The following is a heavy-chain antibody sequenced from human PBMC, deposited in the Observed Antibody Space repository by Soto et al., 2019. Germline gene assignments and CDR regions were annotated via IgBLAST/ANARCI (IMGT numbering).Heavy chain of an antibody. CDR1: GYTVKAYA. V-gene: IGHV1-3*01. J-gene: IGHJ6*02. D-gene: IGHD2-8*01. CDR3: AREWAGLAVFGVLNPSFGMDA. Sequence: VASVKVSCKGAGYTVKAYAMHWVRQAPGHRLEWMGWINSGNGKTKYSQKFQDRVTITSDTSAKTAYMELRSLGSEDTAVYSCAREWAGLAVFGVLNPSFGMDAWGQGTTVTVSS. CDR2: INSGNGKT.